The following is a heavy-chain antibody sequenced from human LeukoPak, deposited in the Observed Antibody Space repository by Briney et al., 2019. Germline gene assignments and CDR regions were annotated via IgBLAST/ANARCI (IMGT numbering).Heavy chain of an antibody. Sequence: GGSLRPSCAASGFTFSSYWMHWVRQAPGKGLVWVSRINSDGSSTSYADSVKGRFTISRDNAKNTLYLQMNSLRAEDTAVYYCAKNRDSSSPLGWFDPWGQGTLVTVSS. CDR3: AKNRDSSSPLGWFDP. V-gene: IGHV3-74*01. D-gene: IGHD6-13*01. CDR1: GFTFSSYW. CDR2: INSDGSST. J-gene: IGHJ5*02.